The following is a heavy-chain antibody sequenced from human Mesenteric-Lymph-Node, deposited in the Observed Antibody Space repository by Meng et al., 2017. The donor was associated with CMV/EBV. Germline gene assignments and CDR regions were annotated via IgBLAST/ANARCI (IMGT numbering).Heavy chain of an antibody. CDR1: GYTFTRYA. J-gene: IGHJ4*02. Sequence: KAYGYTFTRYAMNWVRQAPGQGLEWMGWINTNTGNPTYAQGFTGRFVFSLDTSVSTAYLQISSLKAEDTAVYYCARTGRGSLRYFDLWGQGTLVTVSS. V-gene: IGHV7-4-1*02. D-gene: IGHD3-9*01. CDR3: ARTGRGSLRYFDL. CDR2: INTNTGNP.